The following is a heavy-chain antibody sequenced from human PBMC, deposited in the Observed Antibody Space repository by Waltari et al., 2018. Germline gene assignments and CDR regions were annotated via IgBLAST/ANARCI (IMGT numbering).Heavy chain of an antibody. CDR2: IYHSGST. V-gene: IGHV4-4*02. Sequence: QVQLQESGPGLVKPSGTLSLTCAVSGGSISSSNWWSWVRQPPGKGLEWVGEIYHSGSTNDNPSLKSRVPISVEKSKNQFSLKLSSVTAADTAVYYCAGAEEGIAAAFDYWGQGTLVTVSS. CDR1: GGSISSSNW. J-gene: IGHJ4*02. D-gene: IGHD6-13*01. CDR3: AGAEEGIAAAFDY.